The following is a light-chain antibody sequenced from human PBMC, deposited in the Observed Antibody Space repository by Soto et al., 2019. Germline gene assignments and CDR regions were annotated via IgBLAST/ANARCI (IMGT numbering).Light chain of an antibody. V-gene: IGKV3-15*01. Sequence: IVMTQSPATLSVSPGERATLSCRASQSVSTNLAWYQQKPGQAPRLLIYGASTRATGIPARFSGSGSETEFTLTISSLQYEDFAVYYCQQYSNWRTFGQGTKVEIK. CDR2: GAS. J-gene: IGKJ1*01. CDR1: QSVSTN. CDR3: QQYSNWRT.